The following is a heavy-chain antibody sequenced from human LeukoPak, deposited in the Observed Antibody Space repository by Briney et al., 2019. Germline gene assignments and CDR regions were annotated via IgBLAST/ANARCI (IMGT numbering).Heavy chain of an antibody. CDR3: ARIIVVTSTDYFDS. CDR2: IFYSGIT. J-gene: IGHJ4*02. CDR1: GGSISGTLYY. Sequence: SQTLSLTCTVSGGSISGTLYYWGWIRQPPGKGLEWIGSIFYSGITYYNPSLQSRVTISVDASKSQFSLHLSSVTAADTALYYCARIIVVTSTDYFDSWGQGTLVTVSS. V-gene: IGHV4-39*01. D-gene: IGHD2/OR15-2a*01.